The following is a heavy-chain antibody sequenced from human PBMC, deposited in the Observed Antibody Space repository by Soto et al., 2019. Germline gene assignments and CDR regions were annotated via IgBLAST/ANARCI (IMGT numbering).Heavy chain of an antibody. CDR1: GFTFSSYA. D-gene: IGHD1-26*01. Sequence: QVQLVESGGGVVEPGRSLRLSCAASGFTFSSYAMHWVRQAPGKGLEWVAVISYDGSNKYYADSVKGRFTISRDNSKNTLYLQMNSLRAEDTAVYYCARDADPSGSYDGVGFDCWGQGTLVTVSS. V-gene: IGHV3-30-3*01. CDR2: ISYDGSNK. J-gene: IGHJ4*02. CDR3: ARDADPSGSYDGVGFDC.